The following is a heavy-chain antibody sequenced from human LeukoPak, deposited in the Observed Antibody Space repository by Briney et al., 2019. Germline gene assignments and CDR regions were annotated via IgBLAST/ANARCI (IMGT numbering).Heavy chain of an antibody. J-gene: IGHJ4*02. Sequence: ASVKVSCKASGYTFTGYYMHWVRQARGQGLEWMGWINPNSGGTKYEQKFQGRVTMTRDTPIRTAYMELSRLRSDDTAVYYCARSLGSSSWYSFWGQGTLVTVSS. D-gene: IGHD6-13*01. V-gene: IGHV1-2*02. CDR3: ARSLGSSSWYSF. CDR1: GYTFTGYY. CDR2: INPNSGGT.